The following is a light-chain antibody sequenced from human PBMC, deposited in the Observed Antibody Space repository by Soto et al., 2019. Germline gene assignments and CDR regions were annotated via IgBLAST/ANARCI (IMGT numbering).Light chain of an antibody. J-gene: IGKJ1*01. V-gene: IGKV1-5*01. CDR1: QSVSGW. CDR2: DVS. CDR3: QQYESYSAT. Sequence: DIQMTQSPSALSASVGDSVTITCRASQSVSGWLAWYQQKPGKAPKLLVYDVSALMRGVPPRFSGSGSGTEFNLSITGLHPEDFATYYCQQYESYSATFGPGTRV.